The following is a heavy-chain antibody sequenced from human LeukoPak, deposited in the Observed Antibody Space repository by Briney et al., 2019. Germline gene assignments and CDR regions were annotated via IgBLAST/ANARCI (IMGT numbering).Heavy chain of an antibody. Sequence: TSETLSLTCTVSGYSISSGYYWGWIRQPPGKGLEWIGSIYHSGSTYYNPSLKSRVTISVDTSKNQFSLKLSSVTAADTAVYYCARDAFGWSYYYYYYMDVWGKGTTVTISS. J-gene: IGHJ6*03. D-gene: IGHD3-16*01. CDR2: IYHSGST. V-gene: IGHV4-38-2*02. CDR3: ARDAFGWSYYYYYYMDV. CDR1: GYSISSGYY.